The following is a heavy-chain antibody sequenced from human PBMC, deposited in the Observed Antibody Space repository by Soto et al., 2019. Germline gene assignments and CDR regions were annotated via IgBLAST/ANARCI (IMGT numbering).Heavy chain of an antibody. D-gene: IGHD3-10*01. CDR1: GFPFGNFL. CDR2: IRSQPYGGTA. CDR3: IGSFPF. V-gene: IGHV3-49*03. J-gene: IGHJ4*02. Sequence: EVYLVESGGGLVEPGRSLRLSCTASGFPFGNFLMSWFRQAPGKGMEWVGFIRSQPYGGTAEYAASVRGRFTISRDDSKGIAYLQMNSLQTEDSDVYYCIGSFPFWGQGTLVTVSS.